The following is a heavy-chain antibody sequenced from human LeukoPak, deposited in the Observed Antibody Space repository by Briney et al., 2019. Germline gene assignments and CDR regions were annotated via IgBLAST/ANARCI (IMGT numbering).Heavy chain of an antibody. CDR2: IKQDGSEK. D-gene: IGHD6-19*01. Sequence: GGSLRLSCAASGFTFSSYWMSWVRQAPGKGLEWVANIKQDGSEKYYVDSVKGRFTISRDNAKNSLYLQMNSLRAEDTAVYYCARDFGWIAVADGGYWGQGTLVTVSS. CDR3: ARDFGWIAVADGGY. CDR1: GFTFSSYW. J-gene: IGHJ4*02. V-gene: IGHV3-7*01.